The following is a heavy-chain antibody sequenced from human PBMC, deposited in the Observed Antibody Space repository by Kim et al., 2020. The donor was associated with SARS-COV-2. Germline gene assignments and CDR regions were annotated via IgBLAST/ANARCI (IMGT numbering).Heavy chain of an antibody. Sequence: GGSLRLSCSASGFTFSSYAMHWVRQAPGKGLEYVSAISSNGGSTYYADSVKGRFTISRDNSKNTLYLQMSSLRAEDTAVYYCVKDGIVGAVYYYYYYGMDVWGQGTTVTVSS. CDR2: ISSNGGST. D-gene: IGHD1-26*01. J-gene: IGHJ6*02. CDR1: GFTFSSYA. CDR3: VKDGIVGAVYYYYYYGMDV. V-gene: IGHV3-64D*06.